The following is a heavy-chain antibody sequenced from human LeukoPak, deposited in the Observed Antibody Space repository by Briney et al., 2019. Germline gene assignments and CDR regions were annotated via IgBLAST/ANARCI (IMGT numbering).Heavy chain of an antibody. V-gene: IGHV3-43*01. CDR3: AKDLYPRTYYDILTGYYLFGTGADV. D-gene: IGHD3-9*01. CDR1: GFTFDDYT. J-gene: IGHJ6*04. CDR2: ISWDGGST. Sequence: PGGSLRLSCAASGFTFDDYTMHWVRQAPGKSLEWVSLISWDGGSTYYADSVKGRFTISRDNSKNSLYLQMNSPRTEDTALYYCAKDLYPRTYYDILTGYYLFGTGADVWGKGTTVTISS.